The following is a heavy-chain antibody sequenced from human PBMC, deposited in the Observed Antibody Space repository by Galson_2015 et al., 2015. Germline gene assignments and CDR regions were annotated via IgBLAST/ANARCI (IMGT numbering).Heavy chain of an antibody. D-gene: IGHD3-3*01. CDR3: ARDYFRDFWSGYPYDY. J-gene: IGHJ4*02. CDR1: GFTSSSYW. Sequence: SLRLSCAASGFTSSSYWMSWVRQAPGKGLEWVANIKQDGSEKYYVDSVKGRFTISRDNAKNSLYLQMNSLRAEDTAVYYCARDYFRDFWSGYPYDYWGQGTLVTVSS. V-gene: IGHV3-7*01. CDR2: IKQDGSEK.